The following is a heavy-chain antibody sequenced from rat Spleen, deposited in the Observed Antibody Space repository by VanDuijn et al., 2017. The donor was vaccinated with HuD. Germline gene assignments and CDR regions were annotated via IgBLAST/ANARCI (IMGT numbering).Heavy chain of an antibody. CDR3: TTVRYYGFDSPFTY. D-gene: IGHD1-7*01. CDR1: GFTFSDYY. CDR2: ISYEGSSS. Sequence: EVKLVESGGGLVQPGRSLKLSCAASGFTFSDYYMAWVRQAPKKGLEWVASISYEGSSSYYGDSVKGRFTFSRDNPKNTLFLQMDSLRSEDTATYYCTTVRYYGFDSPFTYWGQGTLVTVSS. V-gene: IGHV5-22*01. J-gene: IGHJ3*01.